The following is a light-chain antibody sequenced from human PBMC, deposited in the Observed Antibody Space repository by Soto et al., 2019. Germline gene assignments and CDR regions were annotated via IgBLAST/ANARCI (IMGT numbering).Light chain of an antibody. V-gene: IGKV1-5*03. Sequence: DIQMTQSPSTLFASVGDRVTITCRASQSITDNLAWFQQKPGTAPKLMISKASRLESGAPSRFSGSGSGTEFTLTISSLQPDDLATYYCQQYSTHVLTYGGGTKVQI. J-gene: IGKJ4*01. CDR1: QSITDN. CDR2: KAS. CDR3: QQYSTHVLT.